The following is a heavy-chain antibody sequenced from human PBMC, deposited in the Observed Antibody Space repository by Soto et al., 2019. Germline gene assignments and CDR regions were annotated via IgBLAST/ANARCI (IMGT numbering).Heavy chain of an antibody. V-gene: IGHV3-33*01. CDR3: ARGIESLTILGVDPTNWFDP. J-gene: IGHJ5*02. CDR2: IWYDGSNK. D-gene: IGHD3-3*01. Sequence: GGSLRLSCAASGFTFSSYGMHWVRQAPGKGLEWVAVIWYDGSNKYYADSVKGRFTISRDNSKNTLYLQMNSLRAEDTAVYYCARGIESLTILGVDPTNWFDPWGQGT. CDR1: GFTFSSYG.